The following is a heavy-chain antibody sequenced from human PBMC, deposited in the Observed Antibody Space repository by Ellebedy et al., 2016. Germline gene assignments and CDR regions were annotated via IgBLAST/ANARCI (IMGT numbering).Heavy chain of an antibody. V-gene: IGHV4-59*02. CDR1: GGSVSSDY. CDR3: AKWNSGRYAFDV. D-gene: IGHD6-13*01. CDR2: VFHTGTT. J-gene: IGHJ3*01. Sequence: SETLSLTCNVSGGSVSSDYWNWIRRPPGKGLEWIGYVFHTGTTNYNPSLKSRVTMSVDTSKSQFSLRLTSVTAADTAVYYCAKWNSGRYAFDVWGQGTMVTVSS.